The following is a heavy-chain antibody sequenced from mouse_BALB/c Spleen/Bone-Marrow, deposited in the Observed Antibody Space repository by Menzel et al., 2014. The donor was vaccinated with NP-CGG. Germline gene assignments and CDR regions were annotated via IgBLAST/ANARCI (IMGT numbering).Heavy chain of an antibody. CDR3: ARTYGSSYFVY. V-gene: IGHV1-82*01. J-gene: IGHJ3*01. D-gene: IGHD1-1*01. CDR1: GYAFSSSW. Sequence: QVQLQQSGPELVKPGASVKISCRASGYAFSSSWINWVKRRPGQGLEWIGRIYPGDGDTNYNGKFKGKATLTADKSSSTAYMQLSSLTSVDSAVYFCARTYGSSYFVYWGQGTLVTVSA. CDR2: IYPGDGDT.